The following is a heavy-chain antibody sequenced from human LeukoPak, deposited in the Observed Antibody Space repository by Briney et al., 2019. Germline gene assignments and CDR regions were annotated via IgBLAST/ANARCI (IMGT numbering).Heavy chain of an antibody. Sequence: PGGSLRLSCVVSGFTFSSSEMNWVRQAPGKGLEWVSYISSSGSTIYYADSVKGRFTISRDNAKNSLYLQMNSLRAEDTAVYYCVKDNPLDYWGQGTLVIVSS. J-gene: IGHJ4*02. CDR3: VKDNPLDY. CDR2: ISSSGSTI. CDR1: GFTFSSSE. V-gene: IGHV3-48*03. D-gene: IGHD1-14*01.